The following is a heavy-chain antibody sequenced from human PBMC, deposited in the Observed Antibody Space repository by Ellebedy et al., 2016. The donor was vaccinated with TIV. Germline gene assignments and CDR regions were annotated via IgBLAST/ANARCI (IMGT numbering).Heavy chain of an antibody. Sequence: GESLKISCAASGFPFTYYTMHWVRQAPGKGLEWVSSISSSNTSIYYADSLEGRFSIFRDKAKNALYLQMHSQRADDTAIYYWTGGEEVATIADLEYWGQGTPVTVSS. CDR1: GFPFTYYT. D-gene: IGHD5-12*01. J-gene: IGHJ4*02. CDR2: ISSSNTSI. CDR3: TGGEEVATIADLEY. V-gene: IGHV3-21*04.